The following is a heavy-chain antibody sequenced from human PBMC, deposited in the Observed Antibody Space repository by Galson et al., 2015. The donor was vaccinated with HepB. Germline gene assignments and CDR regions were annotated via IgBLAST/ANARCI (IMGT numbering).Heavy chain of an antibody. J-gene: IGHJ4*02. V-gene: IGHV3-53*01. Sequence: SLRLSCAASGFTVSSNYMSWVRQAPGKGLEWVSVIYSGGSTYCADSVKGRFTISRDNSKNTLYLQMNSLRAEDTAVYYCARAGYSYGYDYWGQGTLVTVSS. CDR3: ARAGYSYGYDY. D-gene: IGHD5-18*01. CDR2: IYSGGST. CDR1: GFTVSSNY.